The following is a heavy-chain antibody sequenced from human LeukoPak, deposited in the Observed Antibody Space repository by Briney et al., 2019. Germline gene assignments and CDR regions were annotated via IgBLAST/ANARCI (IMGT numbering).Heavy chain of an antibody. D-gene: IGHD2-2*01. CDR2: IWYDGSNK. Sequence: QPGGSLRLSCAASGFTFSSYGMHWVRQAPGKGLEWVAVIWYDGSNKYYADSVKGRFTISRDTSKNTLDLQMNSLRAEDTALFYCARYCSGTCYSGFEYWGQGTLVTVSS. CDR1: GFTFSSYG. J-gene: IGHJ4*02. CDR3: ARYCSGTCYSGFEY. V-gene: IGHV3-33*01.